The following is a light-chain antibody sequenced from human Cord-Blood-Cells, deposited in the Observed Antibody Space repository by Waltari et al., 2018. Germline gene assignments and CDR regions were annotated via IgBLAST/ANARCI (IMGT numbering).Light chain of an antibody. Sequence: QSVLTQPPSASGTPGQRVTISCSGSSSNIGSNTVNWYQQLPGTAPKLLSYSNNQRPSGVPDRFSGSKSGTSASLAISGLQSEDEADYYCAAWDDSLNGQVVFGGGTKLTVL. J-gene: IGLJ2*01. CDR3: AAWDDSLNGQVV. CDR1: SSNIGSNT. CDR2: SNN. V-gene: IGLV1-44*01.